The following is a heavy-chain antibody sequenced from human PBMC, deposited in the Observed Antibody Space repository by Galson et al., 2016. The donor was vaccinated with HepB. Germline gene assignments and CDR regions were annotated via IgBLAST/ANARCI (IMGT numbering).Heavy chain of an antibody. J-gene: IGHJ5*01. D-gene: IGHD1-26*01. CDR3: AKERGSYARYNWFDS. V-gene: IGHV3-23*01. CDR2: ISGSDGRT. CDR1: GFTFSSYA. Sequence: SLRLSCAASGFTFSSYAMSWVRQAPGKGLERVSVISGSDGRTYYADSVKGRFTISRDNSKNTLYLQMNSLRAEDTAVYYCAKERGSYARYNWFDSWGQGTLVTVSS.